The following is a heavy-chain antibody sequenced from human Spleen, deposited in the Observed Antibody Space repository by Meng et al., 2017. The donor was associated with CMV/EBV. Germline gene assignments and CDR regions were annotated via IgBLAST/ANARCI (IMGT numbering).Heavy chain of an antibody. Sequence: SETLSLTCTVSGGSVSTYYWSWIRQPPGKGLEWIGYIYYSGSTNYNPSLKSRVTISVDTSKNQFSLKLSSVTAADTAVYYCARFSGHTYYDFWSGYYNRAFDYWGQGTLVTVSS. CDR1: GGSVSTYY. J-gene: IGHJ4*02. CDR2: IYYSGST. CDR3: ARFSGHTYYDFWSGYYNRAFDY. D-gene: IGHD3-3*01. V-gene: IGHV4-59*02.